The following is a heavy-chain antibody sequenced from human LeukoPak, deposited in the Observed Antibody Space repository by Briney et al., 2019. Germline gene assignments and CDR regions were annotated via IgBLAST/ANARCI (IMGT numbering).Heavy chain of an antibody. D-gene: IGHD4-17*01. J-gene: IGHJ4*02. CDR2: IYYSGST. CDR1: GGSISSYY. CDR3: ASSYGDAYFDY. Sequence: SETLSLTCIVSGGSISSYYWSWIRQPPGKGLEWIGYIYYSGSTNYNPSLKSRVTISVDTSKNQFSLKLSSVTAADTAVYYCASSYGDAYFDYWGQGTLVTVSS. V-gene: IGHV4-59*01.